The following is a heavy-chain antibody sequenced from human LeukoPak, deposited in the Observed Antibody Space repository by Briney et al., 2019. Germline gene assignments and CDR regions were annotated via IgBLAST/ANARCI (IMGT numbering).Heavy chain of an antibody. CDR2: IGSSGSTI. V-gene: IGHV3-11*01. CDR1: GFTFSDYY. CDR3: AKDLSTVVITNWFDP. Sequence: GGSLRLSCAASGFTFSDYYMSWIRQAPGKGLEWVSYIGSSGSTIYYADSVKGRFTISRDNSKNTLYLQMNSLRAEDTAVYYCAKDLSTVVITNWFDPWGQGTLVTVSS. J-gene: IGHJ5*02. D-gene: IGHD3-22*01.